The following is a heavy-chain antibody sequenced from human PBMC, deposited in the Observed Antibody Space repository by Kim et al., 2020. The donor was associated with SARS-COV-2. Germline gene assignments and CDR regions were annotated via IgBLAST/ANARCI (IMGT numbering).Heavy chain of an antibody. J-gene: IGHJ3*02. Sequence: GESLKISCKGSGYSFTSYWIGWVRQMPGKGLEWMGIIYPGDSDTRYSPSFQGQVTISADKSISTAYLQWSSLKASDTAMYYCARHGPELWSYYDSSGYYYGGDDAFDIWGQGTMVTVSS. CDR1: GYSFTSYW. CDR2: IYPGDSDT. V-gene: IGHV5-51*01. D-gene: IGHD3-22*01. CDR3: ARHGPELWSYYDSSGYYYGGDDAFDI.